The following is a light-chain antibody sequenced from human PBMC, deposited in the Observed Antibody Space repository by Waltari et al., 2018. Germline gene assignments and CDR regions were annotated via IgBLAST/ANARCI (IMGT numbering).Light chain of an antibody. Sequence: QSALTQPASVSGSPGQSITISCTGTSSDVGTYGYVSWYQQDPGKAPKLVIYDVNNRPSGISNRFSGYKSGDTASLTISGLQTEDEGYYYCSSYTSTTTYVVFGGGTKLTVL. CDR3: SSYTSTTTYVV. V-gene: IGLV2-14*01. CDR1: SSDVGTYGY. CDR2: DVN. J-gene: IGLJ2*01.